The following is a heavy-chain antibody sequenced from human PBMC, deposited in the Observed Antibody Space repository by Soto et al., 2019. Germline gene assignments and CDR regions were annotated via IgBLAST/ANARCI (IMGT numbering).Heavy chain of an antibody. Sequence: PSETLSLTCTVSGGSVSSSDYYWGWIRQPPGKGLEWIGSVYYSGITYYNPSLKSRVTISVDTPKNQFSLRLRSVTAADTAVYYRGTYQASYNTEHLEYCGQAALVTVSS. CDR1: GGSVSSSDYY. CDR3: GTYQASYNTEHLEY. V-gene: IGHV4-39*01. D-gene: IGHD3-10*01. CDR2: VYYSGIT. J-gene: IGHJ4*02.